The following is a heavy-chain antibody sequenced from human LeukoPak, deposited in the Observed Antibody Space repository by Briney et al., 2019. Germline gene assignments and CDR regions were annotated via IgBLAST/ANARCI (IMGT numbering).Heavy chain of an antibody. J-gene: IGHJ4*02. CDR2: IYHSGST. Sequence: PSQTLSLSCAVSGGSISSGGYSWSWIRQPPGKGLEWIGYIYHSGSTYYNPSLKSRVTISVDRSRNQFSLKLSSVTAADTAVYYCATYSNSWFQIDYWGQGTLVTVSS. V-gene: IGHV4-30-2*01. D-gene: IGHD6-13*01. CDR1: GGSISSGGYS. CDR3: ATYSNSWFQIDY.